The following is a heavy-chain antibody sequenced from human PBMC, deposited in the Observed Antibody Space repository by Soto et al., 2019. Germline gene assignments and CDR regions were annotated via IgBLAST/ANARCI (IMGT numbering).Heavy chain of an antibody. CDR3: ARDIIGGGYYWSVKPSYYYYGMDV. J-gene: IGHJ6*02. D-gene: IGHD3-22*01. V-gene: IGHV3-21*01. CDR1: GFTFSSYW. CDR2: IGSSSSYI. Sequence: PGGSLRLSCAASGFTFSSYWMHWVRQAPGKGLEWVSSIGSSSSYIYYADSVKGRFTISRDNAKNSLYLQMNSLRAEDTVVYYCARDIIGGGYYWSVKPSYYYYGMDVWGQGTTVTVSS.